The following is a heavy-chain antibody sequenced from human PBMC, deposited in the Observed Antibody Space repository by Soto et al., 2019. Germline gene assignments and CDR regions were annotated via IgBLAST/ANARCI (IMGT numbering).Heavy chain of an antibody. V-gene: IGHV1-69*12. D-gene: IGHD6-19*01. CDR2: IIPLFGTA. CDR3: AQPLGLAVAGPGRFDL. CDR1: GGTFSRYA. J-gene: IGHJ2*01. Sequence: QVQLVQSGAEVKKPGSSVKVSCKASGGTFSRYAISWVRQAPGQGLEWMGGIIPLFGTANYAQKFQGRVTITADESTSTAYMELRRLRSEDTAVYYCAQPLGLAVAGPGRFDLWGRGTLVTVSS.